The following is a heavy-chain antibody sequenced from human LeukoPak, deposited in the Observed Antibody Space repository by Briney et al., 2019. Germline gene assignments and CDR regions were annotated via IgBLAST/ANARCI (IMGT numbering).Heavy chain of an antibody. CDR1: GGSISSYY. CDR3: ARSRAYYYDSSGYYDWYFDL. V-gene: IGHV4-59*08. D-gene: IGHD3-22*01. CDR2: IYYSGST. Sequence: SETLSLTCTVSGGSISSYYWSWIRQPPGKGLEWIGYIYYSGSTNCNPSLKSRVTISVDTSKNQFSLKLSSVTAADTAVYYCARSRAYYYDSSGYYDWYFDLWGRGTLVTVSS. J-gene: IGHJ2*01.